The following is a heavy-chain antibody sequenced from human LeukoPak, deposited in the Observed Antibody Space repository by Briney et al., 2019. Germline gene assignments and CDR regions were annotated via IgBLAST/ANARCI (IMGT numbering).Heavy chain of an antibody. D-gene: IGHD5-18*01. Sequence: PSETLSLTCAVYGGSFSGYYWSWIRQPPGKGLEWIGEINHSGSTNYNPSLKSRVTISVDTSKNQFSLKLSSVTAADTAVYYCASTRFVNWIHVGYMDVWGKGTTVTVSS. CDR1: GGSFSGYY. V-gene: IGHV4-34*01. J-gene: IGHJ6*03. CDR3: ASTRFVNWIHVGYMDV. CDR2: INHSGST.